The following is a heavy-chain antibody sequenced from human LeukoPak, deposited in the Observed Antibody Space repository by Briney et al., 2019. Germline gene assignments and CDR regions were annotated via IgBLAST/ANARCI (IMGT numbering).Heavy chain of an antibody. J-gene: IGHJ4*02. CDR3: AKDLGWELPAEAY. V-gene: IGHV3-23*01. Sequence: SGGSLRLYCVASGFTFKNYVMNWVRQAPGKGLEWLATIYGSGVSISYADSVKGRFTISRDNSNNTLYLQMNSLRAEDTAMYYCAKDLGWELPAEAYWGQGILVTVSS. CDR2: IYGSGVSI. D-gene: IGHD1-26*01. CDR1: GFTFKNYV.